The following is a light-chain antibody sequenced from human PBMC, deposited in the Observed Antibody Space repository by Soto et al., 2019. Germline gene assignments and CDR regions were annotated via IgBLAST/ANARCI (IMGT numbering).Light chain of an antibody. CDR1: NSDVGGYNY. CDR3: SSYTSDNTLDVV. J-gene: IGLJ2*01. CDR2: DVS. Sequence: QSALTQPASVSGSPGQSITISCTGTNSDVGGYNYVSWYQQHPGKAPKLIIYDVSNRPSGVSNRFSGSKSGNTASLTISGLQAEDEADYYCSSYTSDNTLDVVFGGGTKLTVL. V-gene: IGLV2-14*01.